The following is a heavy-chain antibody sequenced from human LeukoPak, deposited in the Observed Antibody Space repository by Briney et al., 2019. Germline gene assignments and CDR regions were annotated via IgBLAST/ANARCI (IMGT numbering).Heavy chain of an antibody. CDR1: AGXISSYH. CDR2: ISYSGGT. CDR3: ARGARSYDS. Sequence: SATLSLTCTVSAGXISSYHWSWIRPPPGKGLEWIGYISYSGGTNYNPSLKSRVTISVDTSKNQFSLEVRSVTAADTAKYYCARGARSYDSCGQGILVTVSS. J-gene: IGHJ4*02. V-gene: IGHV4-59*01.